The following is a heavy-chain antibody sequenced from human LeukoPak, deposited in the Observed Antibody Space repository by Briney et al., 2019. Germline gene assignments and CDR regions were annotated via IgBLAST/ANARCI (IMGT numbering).Heavy chain of an antibody. CDR2: IYYSGST. V-gene: IGHV4-31*11. J-gene: IGHJ6*02. CDR1: GGSFSGYY. CDR3: ARDKWTYDFWSGYNYGMDV. Sequence: KPSETLSLTCAVYGGSFSGYYWSWIRQHPGKGLEWIGYIYYSGSTYYNPSLKSRVTISVDTSKNQFSLKLSSVTAADTAVYYCARDKWTYDFWSGYNYGMDVWGQGTTVTVSS. D-gene: IGHD3-3*01.